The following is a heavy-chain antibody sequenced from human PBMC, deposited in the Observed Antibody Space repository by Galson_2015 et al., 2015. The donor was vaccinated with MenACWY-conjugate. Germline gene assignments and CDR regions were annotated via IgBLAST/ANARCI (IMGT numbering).Heavy chain of an antibody. J-gene: IGHJ4*02. D-gene: IGHD4-17*01. CDR3: ARGIGDYVGGSGDF. CDR2: IDSSGSDI. CDR1: GLIFSSYS. Sequence: SLRLSCAASGLIFSSYSMNWVRQAPGKGLEWVSSIDSSGSDIYYGDSVKGRFTISRDNAKNSVFLQMNSLRAEDTAVYYCARGIGDYVGGSGDFWGQGTLVTVSS. V-gene: IGHV3-21*01.